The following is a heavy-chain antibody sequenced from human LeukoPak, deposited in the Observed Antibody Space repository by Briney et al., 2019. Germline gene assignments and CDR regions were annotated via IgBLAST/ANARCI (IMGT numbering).Heavy chain of an antibody. CDR2: VNRDGSET. V-gene: IGHV3-7*03. J-gene: IGHJ6*02. CDR3: ARNNGMDV. Sequence: PGGSLRLSCAASGFTFSSYWMSWVRQVPGRGPEWVANVNRDGSETYYLDSVKSRFTISKDNAKNSLYLQMNSLRAEDTALYHCARNNGMDVWGQGTTVIVSS. CDR1: GFTFSSYW.